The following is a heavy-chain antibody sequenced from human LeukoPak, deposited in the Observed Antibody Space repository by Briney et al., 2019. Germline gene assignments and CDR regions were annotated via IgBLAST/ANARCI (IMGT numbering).Heavy chain of an antibody. V-gene: IGHV3-30*01. J-gene: IGHJ5*01. CDR2: ISHGGSNK. CDR3: ARNGLLRGYHTWFHS. D-gene: IGHD3-3*01. CDR1: EFTLSNYA. Sequence: GGSLRLSCAASEFTLSNYAMHWVRQVPGKGREWVAVISHGGSNKVYAGCVKAGFTISRDNSKNTVYLQMKSLRPEDASVYSCARNGLLRGYHTWFHSCGQGTLVTVSS.